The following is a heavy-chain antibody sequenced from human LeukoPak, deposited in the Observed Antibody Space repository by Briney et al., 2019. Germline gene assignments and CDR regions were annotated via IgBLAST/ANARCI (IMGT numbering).Heavy chain of an antibody. J-gene: IGHJ4*02. CDR1: GGSISSSSYY. CDR2: IYYSGNT. CDR3: ARQTGSGLFILP. V-gene: IGHV4-39*01. Sequence: SETLSLTCSVSGGSISSSSYYWGWIRQPPGKGLEYIGSIYYSGNTYYNASLKSQVSISIDTSKNQFSLKLTSVTAADTAVYYCARQTGSGLFILPGGQGTLVTVSS. D-gene: IGHD3/OR15-3a*01.